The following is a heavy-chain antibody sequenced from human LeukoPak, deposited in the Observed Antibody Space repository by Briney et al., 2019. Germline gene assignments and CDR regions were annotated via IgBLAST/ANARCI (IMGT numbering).Heavy chain of an antibody. CDR2: ISGSGGST. J-gene: IGHJ4*02. D-gene: IGHD3-10*01. CDR1: GFTFSSYA. CDR3: AKLKAYDYGSGSYYFVY. Sequence: GGSLRLSCAASGFTFSSYAMSRVRQTPGKGLEWVAAISGSGGSTYYADSVKGRFTISRDNSKNTLYLQMNSLRAEDTAVYYCAKLKAYDYGSGSYYFVYWGQGTLVTVSS. V-gene: IGHV3-23*01.